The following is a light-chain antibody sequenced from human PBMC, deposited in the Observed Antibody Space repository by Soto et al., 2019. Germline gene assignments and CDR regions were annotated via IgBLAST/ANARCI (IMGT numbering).Light chain of an antibody. V-gene: IGKV1-12*01. Sequence: DIQMTQSPSTLSGSVGDRFTMACRASQTISSWLAWYQQKPGKAPKLLIYAASSLQSGVPSRFSGSASGTYFTLTISSLQPEDFATYYCQQASSFPLTFGQGTRLEIK. CDR2: AAS. CDR1: QTISSW. CDR3: QQASSFPLT. J-gene: IGKJ5*01.